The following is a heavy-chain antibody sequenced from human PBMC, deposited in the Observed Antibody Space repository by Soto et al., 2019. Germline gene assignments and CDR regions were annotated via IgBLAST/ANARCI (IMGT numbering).Heavy chain of an antibody. Sequence: EVQLVESGGGLVQPGGSLRLSCAASGFTFSSYARHWVRQAPGKGLEYVSVITSNGGNTDYASFVKGRFTISRDNSKNTLYLQMGSLRAEDMAVYYCARRIPFGYGMDVWGQGTTVTVSS. CDR1: GFTFSSYA. D-gene: IGHD2-21*01. J-gene: IGHJ6*02. CDR2: ITSNGGNT. V-gene: IGHV3-64*01. CDR3: ARRIPFGYGMDV.